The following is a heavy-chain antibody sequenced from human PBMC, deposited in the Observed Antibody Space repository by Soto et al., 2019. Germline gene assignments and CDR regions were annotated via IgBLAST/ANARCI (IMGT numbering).Heavy chain of an antibody. CDR1: GGSISSYY. Sequence: SETLSLTCTVSGGSISSYYWSWIRQPPGKGLEWIGYIYYSGSTNYNPSLKSRVTISVDTSKNQFSLKLSSVTAADTAVYYCARHEQWLVQAFDYWGQGTLVTVSS. V-gene: IGHV4-59*08. D-gene: IGHD6-19*01. CDR2: IYYSGST. J-gene: IGHJ4*02. CDR3: ARHEQWLVQAFDY.